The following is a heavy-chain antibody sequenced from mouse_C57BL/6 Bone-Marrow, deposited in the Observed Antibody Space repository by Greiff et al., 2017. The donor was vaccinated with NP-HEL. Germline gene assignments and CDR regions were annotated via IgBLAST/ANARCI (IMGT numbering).Heavy chain of an antibody. D-gene: IGHD2-5*01. J-gene: IGHJ1*03. CDR3: ARGGPYYSNYWYFDV. V-gene: IGHV1-53*01. CDR2: INPSNGGT. Sequence: QVQLQQPGTELVKPGASVKLSCKASGYTFTSYWMHWVKQRPGQGLEWIGNINPSNGGTNYNEKFKSKATLTVDKSSSTADMQLSSLTSEDSAVYYCARGGPYYSNYWYFDVWGTGTAVTVSS. CDR1: GYTFTSYW.